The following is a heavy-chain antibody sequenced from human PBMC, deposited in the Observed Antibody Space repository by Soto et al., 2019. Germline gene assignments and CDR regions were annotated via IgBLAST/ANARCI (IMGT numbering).Heavy chain of an antibody. V-gene: IGHV3-23*01. Sequence: EVQLLESGGDLIQPGGSLRLSCAASGFTFNIYAMTWVRQAPGMGLEWVSAISRYDDITYYADSVEGRFTISRDNSKNTLYLQMNSLRAEDTAVYYCAKDRYLDHDSRGYLFDNWGQGTLVTVSS. CDR1: GFTFNIYA. J-gene: IGHJ4*02. CDR2: ISRYDDIT. D-gene: IGHD3-22*01. CDR3: AKDRYLDHDSRGYLFDN.